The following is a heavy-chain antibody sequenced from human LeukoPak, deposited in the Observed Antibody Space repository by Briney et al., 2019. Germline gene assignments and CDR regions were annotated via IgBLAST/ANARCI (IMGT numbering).Heavy chain of an antibody. CDR3: AIRGDYYDSSGIPRPFDY. CDR1: GGSFSGYY. D-gene: IGHD3-22*01. CDR2: INHSGST. Sequence: SETLSLTCAVYGGSFSGYYWSWIRQPPGKGLEWIGEINHSGSTNYNPSLKSRVTISVDTSKNQFSLKLSSVPAADTAVYYCAIRGDYYDSSGIPRPFDYWGQGTLVTVSS. V-gene: IGHV4-34*01. J-gene: IGHJ4*02.